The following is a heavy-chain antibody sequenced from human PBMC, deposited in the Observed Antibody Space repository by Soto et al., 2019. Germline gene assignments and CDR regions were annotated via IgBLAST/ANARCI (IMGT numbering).Heavy chain of an antibody. D-gene: IGHD2-21*02. V-gene: IGHV1-3*05. Sequence: QVQLVQSGAEEKKPGASVKVSCKASGYTFTSYAMHCLRQAPGQRLEWMGWINAGNGNTKYSQKFQGRVTITRDTAASTDYMELSSLRSEDTAVYDCARSIVVVTALDYWGQGTLVTFAS. CDR1: GYTFTSYA. J-gene: IGHJ4*02. CDR3: ARSIVVVTALDY. CDR2: INAGNGNT.